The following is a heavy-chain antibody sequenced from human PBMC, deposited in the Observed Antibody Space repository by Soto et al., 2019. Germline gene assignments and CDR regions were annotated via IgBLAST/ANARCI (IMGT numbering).Heavy chain of an antibody. CDR3: ARGGWYYYDSSGYYYFDY. J-gene: IGHJ4*02. CDR2: IYYSGST. Sequence: PSETLSLTCTVSGGSVSSGSYYWSWIRQPPGEGLEWIGYIYYSGSTNYNPSLKSRVTISVDTSKNQFSLKLSSVTAADTAVYYCARGGWYYYDSSGYYYFDYWGQGTLVTVSS. V-gene: IGHV4-61*01. CDR1: GGSVSSGSYY. D-gene: IGHD3-22*01.